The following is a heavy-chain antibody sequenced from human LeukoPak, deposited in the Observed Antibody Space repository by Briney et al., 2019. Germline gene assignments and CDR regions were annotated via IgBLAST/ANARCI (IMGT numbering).Heavy chain of an antibody. V-gene: IGHV3-21*01. CDR3: ARGVLDYGDYSDY. CDR1: GFTFSSYS. Sequence: PGGSLRLSCAGSGFTFSSYSMNWVRQAPGKGLEWVSSISSSSSYIYYADSVKGRFTISRDNAKNSLYLQMNSLRAEDTAVYYCARGVLDYGDYSDYWGQGTLVTVSS. D-gene: IGHD4-17*01. J-gene: IGHJ4*02. CDR2: ISSSSSYI.